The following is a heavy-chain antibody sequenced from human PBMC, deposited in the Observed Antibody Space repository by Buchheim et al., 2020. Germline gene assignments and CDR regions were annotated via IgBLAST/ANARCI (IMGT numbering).Heavy chain of an antibody. CDR1: GFTFSSYW. D-gene: IGHD3-16*01. Sequence: EVQLVESGGGLVQPGGSLRLSCAASGFTFSSYWMSWVRQAPGKGLEWVANIKQDGSEKYYVDSVKGRFTISRDNAKNSLYLQMNSLRAEDTAVYYCARLQYGDYIWWSYPSNWFDPWGQGTL. CDR3: ARLQYGDYIWWSYPSNWFDP. J-gene: IGHJ5*02. CDR2: IKQDGSEK. V-gene: IGHV3-7*01.